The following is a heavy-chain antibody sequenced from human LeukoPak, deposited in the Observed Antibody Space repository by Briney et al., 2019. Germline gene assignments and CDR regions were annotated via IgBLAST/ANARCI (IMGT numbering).Heavy chain of an antibody. V-gene: IGHV7-4-1*02. CDR2: INTNTGNP. J-gene: IGHJ4*02. D-gene: IGHD3-10*01. Sequence: ASVKVSCKASGYTFTSYAMNWVRQAPGQGLVWMGWINTNTGNPTYAQGFTGRFVFSLDTSVSTAYPQISSLKAEDTAVYYCASSKVDYYGSGSYLGYWGQGTLVTVSS. CDR1: GYTFTSYA. CDR3: ASSKVDYYGSGSYLGY.